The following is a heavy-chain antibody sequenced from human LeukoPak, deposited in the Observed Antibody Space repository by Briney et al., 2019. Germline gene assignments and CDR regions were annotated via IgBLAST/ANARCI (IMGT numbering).Heavy chain of an antibody. CDR1: GGTFSKYT. CDR3: ARDIVDTAIGAQRFDY. J-gene: IGHJ4*02. V-gene: IGHV1-69*13. Sequence: SVKVSCKASGGTFSKYTISWVRQRPGQGLEWMGGIIPIFGTANYAQKFQGRVTITADESTSTAYMGLSSLRSEDTAVYYCARDIVDTAIGAQRFDYWGQGTLVTVSS. CDR2: IIPIFGTA. D-gene: IGHD5-18*01.